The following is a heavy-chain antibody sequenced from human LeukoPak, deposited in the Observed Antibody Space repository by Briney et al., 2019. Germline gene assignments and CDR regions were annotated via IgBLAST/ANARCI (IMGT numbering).Heavy chain of an antibody. D-gene: IGHD3-16*01. CDR1: GGSISSYY. CDR2: ISYSWST. Sequence: PSETLSLTCTVSGGSISSYYWGWIRQPPGKGLEWIGSISYSWSTYYNPSLKSRVTMSVDTSRNQFSLRLTSVTAADTAVYYCARGDYYDGGGRNWFDPWGQGTLVTVSS. CDR3: ARGDYYDGGGRNWFDP. J-gene: IGHJ5*02. V-gene: IGHV4-39*07.